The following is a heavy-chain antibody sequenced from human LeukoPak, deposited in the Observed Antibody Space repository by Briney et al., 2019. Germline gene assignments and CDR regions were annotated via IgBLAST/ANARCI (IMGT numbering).Heavy chain of an antibody. V-gene: IGHV1-8*02. CDR3: ARVDTGLTY. Sequence: GASVKVSCKASGYTFTTFEISWVRQAPGQGLEWMGWVNPNSGDTGYAQQIQGRVNLTRNTAIATANMELSSLKSEDTAVYYCARVDTGLTYWGQGTLIIVSS. D-gene: IGHD2-8*02. CDR2: VNPNSGDT. CDR1: GYTFTTFE. J-gene: IGHJ4*02.